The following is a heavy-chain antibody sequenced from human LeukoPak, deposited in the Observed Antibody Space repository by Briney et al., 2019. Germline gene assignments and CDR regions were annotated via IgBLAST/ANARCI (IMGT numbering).Heavy chain of an antibody. CDR1: GYTFTSYD. V-gene: IGHV1-8*01. Sequence: ASVKVSCKASGYTFTSYDINWVRQATGQGLEWMGWMNPNSGNTGYAQKFQGRVTMTRNTSISTAYMELSSLRSEDTAVYYCARGARGRPKSYYYYYMDVWGKGTTVTVSS. D-gene: IGHD3-10*01. CDR3: ARGARGRPKSYYYYYMDV. CDR2: MNPNSGNT. J-gene: IGHJ6*03.